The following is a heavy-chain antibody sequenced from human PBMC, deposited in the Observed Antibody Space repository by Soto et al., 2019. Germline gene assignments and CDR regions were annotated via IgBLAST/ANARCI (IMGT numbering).Heavy chain of an antibody. J-gene: IGHJ4*02. Sequence: EVQLVESGGGLVQPGGSLRLSCAASGFTFSSYAMHWVRQAPGKGLEYVSAISSNGGSTYYANSVKGRFTISRDNSKNTLYLQMGSLRAEDMALYYCARQGRAVSSYYFDYWGQGTLVPVSS. V-gene: IGHV3-64*01. CDR1: GFTFSSYA. CDR3: ARQGRAVSSYYFDY. D-gene: IGHD3-10*01. CDR2: ISSNGGST.